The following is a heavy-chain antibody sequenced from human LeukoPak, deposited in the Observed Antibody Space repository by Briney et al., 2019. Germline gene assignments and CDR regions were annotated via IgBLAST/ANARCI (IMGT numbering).Heavy chain of an antibody. Sequence: SETLSLTCTVSGDSISNFYWSWIRQPAEKGLECIGRVYSSGSTNYNPSLKSRVSMSVDTSKNQYSLRLISVTAADTAVYYCARAGFGSGWHYFDYWGRGILVSVSS. J-gene: IGHJ4*01. CDR3: ARAGFGSGWHYFDY. CDR2: VYSSGST. CDR1: GDSISNFY. V-gene: IGHV4-4*07. D-gene: IGHD6-19*01.